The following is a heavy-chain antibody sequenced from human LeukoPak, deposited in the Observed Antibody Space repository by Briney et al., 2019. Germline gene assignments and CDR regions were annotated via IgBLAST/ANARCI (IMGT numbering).Heavy chain of an antibody. CDR1: GYTFTGYY. J-gene: IGHJ4*02. V-gene: IGHV1-2*02. CDR3: ARPRTSSSWYLYYFDY. Sequence: ASVKVSCKASGYTFTGYYMHWVRQAPGQGLEWMGWINPNSGGTNYAQKLQGRVTMTTDTSTSTAYMELRSLRSDDTAVYYCARPRTSSSWYLYYFDYWGQGTLVTVSS. CDR2: INPNSGGT. D-gene: IGHD6-13*01.